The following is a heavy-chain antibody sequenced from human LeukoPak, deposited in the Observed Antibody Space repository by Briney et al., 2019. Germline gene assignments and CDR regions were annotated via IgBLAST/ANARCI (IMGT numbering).Heavy chain of an antibody. J-gene: IGHJ5*02. CDR3: ARHVSRRWIVVGLNWFDP. Sequence: SETLSLTCAVSGGSVSASNGWTWVRQPPGKGLEWIGEIIHSGSTNYNQSLKSRVTISVDTSKNQFSLKLSSVTAADTAVYYCARHVSRRWIVVGLNWFDPWGQGTLVTVSS. D-gene: IGHD2-2*01. CDR1: GGSVSASNG. CDR2: IIHSGST. V-gene: IGHV4-4*02.